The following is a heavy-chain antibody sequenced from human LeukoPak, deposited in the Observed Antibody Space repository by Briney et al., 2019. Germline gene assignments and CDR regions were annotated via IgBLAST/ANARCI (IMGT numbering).Heavy chain of an antibody. V-gene: IGHV4-34*01. Sequence: PSETLSLTCAVYGGSFSGYYWSWIRQPPGKGLEWIGEINHSGSTNYNPSLKSRVTISVDTSKNQFSLKLSSVTAADTAVYYCARHAFWSGYYGGVFDYWGQGTLVTVSS. J-gene: IGHJ4*02. D-gene: IGHD3-3*01. CDR2: INHSGST. CDR3: ARHAFWSGYYGGVFDY. CDR1: GGSFSGYY.